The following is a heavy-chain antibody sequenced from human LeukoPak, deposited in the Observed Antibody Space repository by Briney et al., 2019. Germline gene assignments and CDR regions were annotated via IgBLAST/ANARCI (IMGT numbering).Heavy chain of an antibody. CDR3: ARRSSGTSGLDY. Sequence: GRSLRLSCVASGFTFSAYAMHWVRQAPGKGLEWVAVIWTDGSKKSYADSVKGRFTFTRDNSKNMLYLQMDSLRADDTAVYYCARRSSGTSGLDYWGQGILVTVSS. V-gene: IGHV3-33*08. D-gene: IGHD1-26*01. CDR1: GFTFSAYA. CDR2: IWTDGSKK. J-gene: IGHJ4*02.